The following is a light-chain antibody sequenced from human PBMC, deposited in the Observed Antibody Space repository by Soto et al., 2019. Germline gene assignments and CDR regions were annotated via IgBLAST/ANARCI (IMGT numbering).Light chain of an antibody. Sequence: EGVLTQSPGTLSLSPGERATLSCRASRSVSSSYLAWYEQKPGQAPRLLIYGASSRATGIPDRFSGSGSGTDFTLTISRLEPEDFAVYYCQQYGSSPPVTFGQGTPLEI. CDR1: RSVSSSY. CDR3: QQYGSSPPVT. V-gene: IGKV3-20*01. CDR2: GAS. J-gene: IGKJ5*01.